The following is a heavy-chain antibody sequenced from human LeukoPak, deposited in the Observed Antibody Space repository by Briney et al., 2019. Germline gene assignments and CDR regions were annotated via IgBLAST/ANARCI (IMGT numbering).Heavy chain of an antibody. CDR1: GFTFSDYE. D-gene: IGHD3-9*01. V-gene: IGHV3-48*03. CDR3: ARVRTTDTLTGYKQELDY. J-gene: IGHJ4*02. CDR2: ISAGAGVI. Sequence: GGSLRLSCAASGFTFSDYEMNWVRQAPEKGLEWVSYISAGAGVIFYADSVKGRFSITRDNAKNSLFLQMNSLRAEDTAVCYCARVRTTDTLTGYKQELDYWGRGTLVTVSS.